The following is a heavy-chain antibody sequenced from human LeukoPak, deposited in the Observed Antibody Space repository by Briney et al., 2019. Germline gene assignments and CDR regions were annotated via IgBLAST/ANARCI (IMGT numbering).Heavy chain of an antibody. J-gene: IGHJ3*02. CDR3: ARCWLYCSGGSCYLDAFDI. Sequence: PGGSLRLSCAASGFTVSSNYMSWVRQALGKGLEWVSVIYSGGSTYYADSVKGRFTISRDNSKNTLYLQMNSLRAEDTAVYYCARCWLYCSGGSCYLDAFDIWGQGTMVTVSS. CDR1: GFTVSSNY. V-gene: IGHV3-53*01. D-gene: IGHD2-15*01. CDR2: IYSGGST.